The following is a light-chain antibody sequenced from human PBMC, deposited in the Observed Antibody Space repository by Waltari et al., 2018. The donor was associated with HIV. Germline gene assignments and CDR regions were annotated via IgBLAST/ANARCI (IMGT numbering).Light chain of an antibody. J-gene: IGLJ3*02. Sequence: QSVLTQPPSASGTPGQRVTISCSGSSSNIGSETVYWYQKLPGTAPKLLMYNSDQRPSGVPDRFSGSKSGTSASLAISGLQSEDEADYYCASWDARVNGPVFGGGTKVTVL. CDR3: ASWDARVNGPV. V-gene: IGLV1-44*01. CDR2: NSD. CDR1: SSNIGSET.